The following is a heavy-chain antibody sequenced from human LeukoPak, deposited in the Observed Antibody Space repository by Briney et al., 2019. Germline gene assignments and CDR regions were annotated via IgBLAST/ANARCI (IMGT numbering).Heavy chain of an antibody. J-gene: IGHJ6*03. CDR2: IRYDGSNT. CDR3: ARDEEGRLRLGELSSLYSYYFMDV. CDR1: GFTFNNYG. D-gene: IGHD3-16*02. V-gene: IGHV3-30*02. Sequence: QTGGSLRLSCAASGFTFNNYGMHWVRQAPGKGLEWLAFIRYDGSNTYYADSVKGRFTISRDNAKNSLYLQMNSLRTEDTAVYYCARDEEGRLRLGELSSLYSYYFMDVWGKGTTVTVSS.